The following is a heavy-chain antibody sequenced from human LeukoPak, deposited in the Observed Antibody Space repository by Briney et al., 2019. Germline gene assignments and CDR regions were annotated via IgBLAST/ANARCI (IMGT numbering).Heavy chain of an antibody. CDR1: GGSFSGYY. V-gene: IGHV4-34*01. CDR3: ARLSGRNWFDP. D-gene: IGHD3-10*01. Sequence: SETLSLTCAVYGGSFSGYYWSWIRQPPGKGLEWIGEINHSGSTYYNPSLKSRVTISVDRSKNQFSLKLSSVTAADTAVYYCARLSGRNWFDPWGQGTLVTVSS. J-gene: IGHJ5*02. CDR2: INHSGST.